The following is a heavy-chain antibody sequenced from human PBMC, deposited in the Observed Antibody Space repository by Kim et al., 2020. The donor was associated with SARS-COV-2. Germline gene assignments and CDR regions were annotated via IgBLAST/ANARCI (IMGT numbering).Heavy chain of an antibody. Sequence: GGSLRLSCAASGFTFSSYWMHWVRQAPGKGLVWVSRINSDGSSTSYADSVKGRVNISRDNDKNTLYLQMNSLRADDTAVYDCARAWGVVPAVIRYYYYMDVWSEGTTVTVSS. J-gene: IGHJ6*03. CDR2: INSDGSST. CDR1: GFTFSSYW. CDR3: ARAWGVVPAVIRYYYYMDV. V-gene: IGHV3-74*01. D-gene: IGHD2-2*01.